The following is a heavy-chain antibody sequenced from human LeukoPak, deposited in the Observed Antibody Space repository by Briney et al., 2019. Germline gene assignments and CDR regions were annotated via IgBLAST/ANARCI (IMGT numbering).Heavy chain of an antibody. D-gene: IGHD1-1*01. V-gene: IGHV3-23*01. CDR1: GFTFSSYA. CDR3: AKGSLDLTAVYFDY. CDR2: ISGSGGST. Sequence: GGSLRLSCAASGFTFSSYAMSWVRQAPGKGLEWVSAISGSGGSTYYADSVKGRFTISRDNSKNTLYLQMNSLRPEDTAVYYFAKGSLDLTAVYFDYWGKETLVTVSS. J-gene: IGHJ4*02.